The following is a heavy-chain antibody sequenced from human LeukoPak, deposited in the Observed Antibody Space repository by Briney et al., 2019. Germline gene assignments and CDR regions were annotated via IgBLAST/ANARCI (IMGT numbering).Heavy chain of an antibody. Sequence: GGSLRLSCAASGFTFSSYAMHWVRQAPGKGLEWVAVISYDGSNKYYADSVKGRFTISRDNSKNTLYLQMNSLRAEDTAVYYCAKDSAAAGIESDAFDIWGQGTMVTVSS. J-gene: IGHJ3*02. D-gene: IGHD6-13*01. CDR2: ISYDGSNK. CDR1: GFTFSSYA. CDR3: AKDSAAAGIESDAFDI. V-gene: IGHV3-30-3*01.